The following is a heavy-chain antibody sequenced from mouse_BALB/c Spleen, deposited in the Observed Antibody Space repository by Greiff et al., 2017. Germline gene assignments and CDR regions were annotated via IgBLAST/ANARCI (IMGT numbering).Heavy chain of an antibody. Sequence: VQLVESGAELARPGASVKLSCKASGYTFTDYYINWVKQRTGQGLEWIGEIYPGSGNTYYNEKFKGKATLTADKSSSTAYMQLSSLTSEDSAVYFCARAGYSAFYFDYWGQGTTLTVSS. CDR2: IYPGSGNT. CDR1: GYTFTDYY. J-gene: IGHJ2*01. V-gene: IGHV1-77*01. CDR3: ARAGYSAFYFDY. D-gene: IGHD2-14*01.